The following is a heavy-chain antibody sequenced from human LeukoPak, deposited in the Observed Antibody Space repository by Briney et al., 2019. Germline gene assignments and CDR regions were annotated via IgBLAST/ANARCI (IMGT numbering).Heavy chain of an antibody. CDR3: ARDSSYGYYDY. J-gene: IGHJ4*02. CDR2: IYSGGST. D-gene: IGHD3-22*01. V-gene: IGHV3-53*01. Sequence: PGGSLRLSCAASGFTVSSNYMSWVRQAPGKGLEWVSVIYSGGSTYYADSVKGRFTISRDNSKNTLYLQMNSLRAEDTAVYYCARDSSYGYYDYWGQGTLVTVSS. CDR1: GFTVSSNY.